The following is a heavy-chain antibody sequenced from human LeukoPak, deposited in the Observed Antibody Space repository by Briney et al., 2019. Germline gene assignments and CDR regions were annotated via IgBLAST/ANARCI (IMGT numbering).Heavy chain of an antibody. CDR1: GFTFSNFW. J-gene: IGHJ5*02. V-gene: IGHV3-7*03. Sequence: GGSLRLSCAGYGFTFSNFWMNWVRQAPGKGLEWVANINQDGSEKYYADSVKGRFTLSRDNAENSVYLQMNSLSAEDTAVSYCAPYGSLGSRGYGWFDPWGQGTLVTVSS. CDR2: INQDGSEK. CDR3: APYGSLGSRGYGWFDP. D-gene: IGHD3-16*01.